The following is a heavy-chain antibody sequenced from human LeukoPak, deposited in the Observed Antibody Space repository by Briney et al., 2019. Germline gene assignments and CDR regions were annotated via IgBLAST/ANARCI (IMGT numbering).Heavy chain of an antibody. CDR1: GGSISSYY. D-gene: IGHD6-19*01. CDR2: IYTSGST. Sequence: SETLSLTCTVSGGSISSYYWSWIRQLAGKGLEWIGRIYTSGSTNYNPSLKSRVTMSVDTSKNQFSLKLSSVTAADTAVYYCARERRGIAVAGNYYFDYWGQGTLVTVSS. V-gene: IGHV4-4*07. CDR3: ARERRGIAVAGNYYFDY. J-gene: IGHJ4*02.